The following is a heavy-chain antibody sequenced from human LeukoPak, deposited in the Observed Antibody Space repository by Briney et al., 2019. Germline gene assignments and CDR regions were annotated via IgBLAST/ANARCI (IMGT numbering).Heavy chain of an antibody. CDR3: AKGDKPVIAMVKFDY. D-gene: IGHD5-18*01. CDR1: GFTFSSYA. CDR2: ISYDGSHK. J-gene: IGHJ4*02. V-gene: IGHV3-30*04. Sequence: PGGSLRLSCAASGFTFSSYAMHWVRQAPGKGLEWVAGISYDGSHKYYADSVKGRFTISRDNSKNTLYMQMNSLRAEDTAVYYCAKGDKPVIAMVKFDYWGQGTLVTVSS.